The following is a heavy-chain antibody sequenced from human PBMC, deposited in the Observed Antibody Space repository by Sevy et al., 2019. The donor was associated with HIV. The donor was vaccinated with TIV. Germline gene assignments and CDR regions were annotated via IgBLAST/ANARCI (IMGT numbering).Heavy chain of an antibody. Sequence: ASVKVSCKASGYTFTSYDINWVRQATGQGLEWMGWMNPNSGNTGYAQKFQGRVTMTRNTSISTAYMELSSLSSEDTAVYYGARSKYCSGWYYFDGMDVWGQGTTVTVSS. CDR3: ARSKYCSGWYYFDGMDV. CDR2: MNPNSGNT. V-gene: IGHV1-8*01. D-gene: IGHD6-19*01. CDR1: GYTFTSYD. J-gene: IGHJ6*02.